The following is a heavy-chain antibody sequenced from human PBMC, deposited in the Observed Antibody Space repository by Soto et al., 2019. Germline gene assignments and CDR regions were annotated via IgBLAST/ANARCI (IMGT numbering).Heavy chain of an antibody. D-gene: IGHD6-13*01. CDR2: IIPIFGTA. CDR3: ASLPQRIAAAGTNWFDP. V-gene: IGHV1-69*13. J-gene: IGHJ5*02. CDR1: GGTLRSYA. Sequence: SVKGSCKASGGTLRSYAISWVRQAPGEGLEWMGGIIPIFGTANYAQKFQGRVTITADESTSTAYMELSSLRSEDTAVYYCASLPQRIAAAGTNWFDPWGQGTLVTVSS.